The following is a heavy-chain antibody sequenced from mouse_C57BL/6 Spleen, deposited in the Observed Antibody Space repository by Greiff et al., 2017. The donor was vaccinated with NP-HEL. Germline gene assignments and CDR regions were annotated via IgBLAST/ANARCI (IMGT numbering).Heavy chain of an antibody. CDR2: IRSKSNNYAT. J-gene: IGHJ3*01. CDR1: GFSFTTYA. CDR3: VRPDYYGSSYGFAY. V-gene: IGHV10-1*01. Sequence: EVMLVESGGGLVQPKGSLKLSCAASGFSFTTYAMNWVRQAPGKGLEWVARIRSKSNNYATYYADSVKDRFTISRDDSESMLYLQMNNLKTEDTAMYYCVRPDYYGSSYGFAYWGQGTLVTVSA. D-gene: IGHD1-1*01.